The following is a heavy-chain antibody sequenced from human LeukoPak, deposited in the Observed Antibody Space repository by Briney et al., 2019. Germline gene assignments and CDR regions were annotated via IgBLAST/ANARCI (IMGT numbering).Heavy chain of an antibody. Sequence: PSETLSLTCTVSGGSVSNYYWSWIRQSPGKGLEWIGYIYYTETSYNPSLKSRVTISADTSKNQFSLKLSSVTAADTAVYYCARAFGIAVAGNWYFDLWGRGTLVTVSS. V-gene: IGHV4-59*02. CDR3: ARAFGIAVAGNWYFDL. CDR2: IYYTET. J-gene: IGHJ2*01. CDR1: GGSVSNYY. D-gene: IGHD6-19*01.